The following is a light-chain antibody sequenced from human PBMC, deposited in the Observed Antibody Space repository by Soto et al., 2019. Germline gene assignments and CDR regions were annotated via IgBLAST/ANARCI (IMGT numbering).Light chain of an antibody. J-gene: IGKJ2*01. CDR1: QSISSW. Sequence: DIQMTQSPCTLSASVGDRVTITCRASQSISSWLAWYQQKPGKAPKLLIYDASSLESGVPSRFSGSGSGTEFTLTISSLQPDDFAPYYCQQYNSYPPTLGQGTKLEIK. CDR3: QQYNSYPPT. V-gene: IGKV1-5*01. CDR2: DAS.